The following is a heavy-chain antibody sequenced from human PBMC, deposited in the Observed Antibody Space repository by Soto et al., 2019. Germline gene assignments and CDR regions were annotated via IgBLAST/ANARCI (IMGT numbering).Heavy chain of an antibody. CDR2: IIPIFGTA. CDR3: ASQADIVVVPAAHWFDP. CDR1: GGTFSSYA. Sequence: ASVKVSFKASGGTFSSYAISWVRQAPGQGLEWMGGIIPIFGTANYAQKFQGRVTITADKSTSTAYMELSSLRSEDTAVYYCASQADIVVVPAAHWFDPWGQGTLVTVS. J-gene: IGHJ5*02. D-gene: IGHD2-2*01. V-gene: IGHV1-69*06.